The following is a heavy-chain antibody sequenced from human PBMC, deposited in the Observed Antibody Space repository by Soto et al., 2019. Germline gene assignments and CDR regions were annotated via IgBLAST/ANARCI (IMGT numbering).Heavy chain of an antibody. CDR1: XXTFSSYA. D-gene: IGHD3-10*01. CDR3: ARAGITMVRGGHYYGMDV. Sequence: QVQLVESGGGVVQPGRSLRLSCAXSXXTFSSYAXHWVRQAPGKGLEWVAVISYDGSNKYYADSVKGRFTISRDNSKNTLYLQMNSLRAEDTAGYYCARAGITMVRGGHYYGMDVWGQGTTVTVSS. CDR2: ISYDGSNK. J-gene: IGHJ6*02. V-gene: IGHV3-30-3*01.